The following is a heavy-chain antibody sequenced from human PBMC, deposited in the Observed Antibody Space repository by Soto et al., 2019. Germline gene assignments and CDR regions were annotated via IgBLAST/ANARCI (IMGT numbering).Heavy chain of an antibody. CDR3: ARESGENWTYEAH. V-gene: IGHV4-4*07. D-gene: IGHD1-7*01. Sequence: QVQQLESGPGLVKPWDTLSLTCTVSGAYISDFSWSWIRQPAGKGLEWIGRITVNGNTQYNPTFRSRVTMSMDTSRNQFSLNLQSATAADTALYYCARESGENWTYEAHWGQGTLVTVSS. CDR1: GAYISDFS. CDR2: ITVNGNT. J-gene: IGHJ1*01.